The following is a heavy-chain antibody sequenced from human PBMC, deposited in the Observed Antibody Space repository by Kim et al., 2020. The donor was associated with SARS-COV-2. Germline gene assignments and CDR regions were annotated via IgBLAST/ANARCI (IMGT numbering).Heavy chain of an antibody. Sequence: GGSLRLSCAASGFTFDDYAMHWVRQAPGKGLEWVSGISWNSGSIGYADSVKGRFTISRDNAKNSLYLQMNSLRAEDTALYYCAKDTGIAAAGLIDYLGQGTLVTVSS. V-gene: IGHV3-9*01. CDR3: AKDTGIAAAGLIDY. J-gene: IGHJ4*02. CDR2: ISWNSGSI. D-gene: IGHD6-13*01. CDR1: GFTFDDYA.